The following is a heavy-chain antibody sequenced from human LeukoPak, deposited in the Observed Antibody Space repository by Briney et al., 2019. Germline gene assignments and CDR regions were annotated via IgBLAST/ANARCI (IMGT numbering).Heavy chain of an antibody. CDR2: IYHSGTT. J-gene: IGHJ5*02. CDR1: GYSISSGNY. Sequence: PSETLSLTCTVSGYSISSGNYWGWIRQPPGKGLEWIGNIYHSGTTYYNPSLKSRVTILVDTSKNQFSLKLSSVTAADTAVYYCARESIAVIWFDPWGQGTLVTVSS. D-gene: IGHD6-19*01. CDR3: ARESIAVIWFDP. V-gene: IGHV4-38-2*02.